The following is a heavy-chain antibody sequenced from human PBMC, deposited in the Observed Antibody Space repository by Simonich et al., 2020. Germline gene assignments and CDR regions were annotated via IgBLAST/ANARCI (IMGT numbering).Heavy chain of an antibody. D-gene: IGHD7-27*01. Sequence: QVQLVQSGAEVKKPGASVKVSCKASGYTFTGYYMHWVRQAPGQGLEWMEWINTNRGATNYAQKFKGRVTMTRDTSISTAYMELSRLRSDDTAVYYCARGRLTGDKGAFDIWGQGTMVTVSS. CDR1: GYTFTGYY. J-gene: IGHJ3*02. CDR2: INTNRGAT. CDR3: ARGRLTGDKGAFDI. V-gene: IGHV1-2*02.